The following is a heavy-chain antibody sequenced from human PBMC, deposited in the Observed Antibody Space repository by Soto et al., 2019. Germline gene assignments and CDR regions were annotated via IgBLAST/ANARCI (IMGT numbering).Heavy chain of an antibody. D-gene: IGHD1-26*01. J-gene: IGHJ5*02. CDR3: ARDNEVGAIWSDP. V-gene: IGHV1-69*08. CDR1: GGTFSSYT. CDR2: IIPILGIA. Sequence: QVQLVQSGAGVKKPGSSVKVSCKASGGTFSSYTISWVRQAPGQGLEWMGRIIPILGIANYAQKFQGRVTITPDKSTSTDYMELSRLISADTAVYYSARDNEVGAIWSDPWGQGTLVTVSS.